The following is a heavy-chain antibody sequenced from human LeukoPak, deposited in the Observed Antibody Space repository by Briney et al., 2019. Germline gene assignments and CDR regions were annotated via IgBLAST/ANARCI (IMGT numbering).Heavy chain of an antibody. CDR1: GGTFSSYA. Sequence: SVKASCKASGGTFSSYAISWVRQAPGQGLEWMGGIIPIFGTANYAQKFQGRVTITADESTSTAYMELSSLRSEDTAVYYCARVEEYYDILTGYVYWGQGTLVTVSS. CDR2: IIPIFGTA. CDR3: ARVEEYYDILTGYVY. J-gene: IGHJ4*02. V-gene: IGHV1-69*13. D-gene: IGHD3-9*01.